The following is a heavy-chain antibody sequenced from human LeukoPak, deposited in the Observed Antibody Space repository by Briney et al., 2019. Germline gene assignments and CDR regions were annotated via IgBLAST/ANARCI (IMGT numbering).Heavy chain of an antibody. Sequence: SETLSLTCAVSGVSFDDYYWSWVRQTPGKGLEWLVEINHSGYTNDSPSLKSRVTLSIDTSNKQFSLNLRSVTVADAGIYYCTRMTTGHDYWGQGTLVTVSS. CDR2: INHSGYT. CDR3: TRMTTGHDY. D-gene: IGHD4-17*01. CDR1: GVSFDDYY. J-gene: IGHJ4*02. V-gene: IGHV4-34*01.